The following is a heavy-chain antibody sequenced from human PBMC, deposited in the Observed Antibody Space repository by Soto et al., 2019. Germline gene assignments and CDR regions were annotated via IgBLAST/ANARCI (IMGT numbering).Heavy chain of an antibody. J-gene: IGHJ5*02. CDR1: GDSVSTNSAA. CDR2: TYYRSRWYN. D-gene: IGHD3-10*01. V-gene: IGHV6-1*01. CDR3: TREGTNWFDP. Sequence: QVQLQQSGPGLVKTSQTLSLTCAISGDSVSTNSAAWNWIRQSPSRGLEWLGRTYYRSRWYNDYAVSVKSRITINPDTPQNQFSLHLNSVTPEDTAVYYCTREGTNWFDPWGQGTPVTVSS.